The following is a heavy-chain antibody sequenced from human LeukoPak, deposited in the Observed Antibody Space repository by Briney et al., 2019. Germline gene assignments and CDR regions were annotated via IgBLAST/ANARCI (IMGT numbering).Heavy chain of an antibody. J-gene: IGHJ4*02. D-gene: IGHD4-17*01. Sequence: GGSLRLSCAASGFTFNGHYMTWIRQAPGKGLEWGSYIDPSGSATSYADSVKGRFSMSRDNTMNSLYLQMNSMRADATAVYYCARGHYGLDSWGQGTLVTVSS. CDR1: GFTFNGHY. V-gene: IGHV3-11*01. CDR3: ARGHYGLDS. CDR2: IDPSGSAT.